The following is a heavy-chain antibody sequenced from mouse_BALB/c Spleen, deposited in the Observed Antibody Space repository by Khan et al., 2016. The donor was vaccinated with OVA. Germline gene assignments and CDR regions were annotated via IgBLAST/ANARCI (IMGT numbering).Heavy chain of an antibody. CDR3: ARRSFYGDLWYFDV. D-gene: IGHD2-13*01. J-gene: IGHJ1*01. Sequence: VQLQESGAELANPGASVKMSCKSSGYTFSVYWIYWLKQRPGQGLEWIGYINPSSGYSDYNKRFKDKATLTADKSSTTAYMQLSSLTSEDSGVYFCARRSFYGDLWYFDVWGAGTTVTVS. V-gene: IGHV1-7*01. CDR1: GYTFSVYW. CDR2: INPSSGYS.